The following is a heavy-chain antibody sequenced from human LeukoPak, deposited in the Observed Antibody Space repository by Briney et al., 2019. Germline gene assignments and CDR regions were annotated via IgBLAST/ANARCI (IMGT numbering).Heavy chain of an antibody. D-gene: IGHD1-1*01. Sequence: GSLRLSCAASGFTFSSYAMHWVRQAPGKGLEWVAVISYDGSNKYYADSVKGRFTISRDNSKNTLYLQMNSLRAEGTAVYYCARSQGTDYWGQGTLVTVSS. V-gene: IGHV3-30-3*01. CDR3: ARSQGTDY. CDR1: GFTFSSYA. J-gene: IGHJ4*02. CDR2: ISYDGSNK.